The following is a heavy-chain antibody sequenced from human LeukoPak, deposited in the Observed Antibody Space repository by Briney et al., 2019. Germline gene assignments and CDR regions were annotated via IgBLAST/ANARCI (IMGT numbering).Heavy chain of an antibody. D-gene: IGHD2-21*01. CDR3: ASSVVVIAIGLDY. CDR1: GFTFSSYS. J-gene: IGHJ4*02. Sequence: GGSLRLSCAASGFTFSSYSMNWVRQAPGKGLEWVSYISSSSSTIYYADSVKGRFTISRDNAKNSLYLQMNSLRAEDTAVYYCASSVVVIAIGLDYWGQGTLVTVSS. CDR2: ISSSSSTI. V-gene: IGHV3-48*01.